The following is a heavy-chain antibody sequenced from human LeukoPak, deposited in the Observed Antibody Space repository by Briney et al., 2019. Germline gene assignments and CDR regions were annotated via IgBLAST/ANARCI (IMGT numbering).Heavy chain of an antibody. Sequence: GGSLRLPCAASGFTFSTYAMSWVRQAPGKGLEWVSGISGSGGSTDYADSVKGQFTISRDNSKNTLYLQMNSLRAEDTAVYYCAKEARRSVVPAAIGDYWGQGTLVTVSS. CDR3: AKEARRSVVPAAIGDY. CDR2: ISGSGGST. J-gene: IGHJ4*02. V-gene: IGHV3-23*01. CDR1: GFTFSTYA. D-gene: IGHD2-2*01.